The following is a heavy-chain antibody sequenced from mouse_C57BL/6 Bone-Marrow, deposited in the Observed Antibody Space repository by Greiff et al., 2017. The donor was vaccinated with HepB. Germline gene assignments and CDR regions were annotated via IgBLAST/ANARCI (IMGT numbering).Heavy chain of an antibody. CDR1: GFTFTDYY. CDR3: ARPGSSYVYWYFDV. J-gene: IGHJ1*03. D-gene: IGHD1-1*01. CDR2: IRNKANGYTT. Sequence: EVQLVESGVGLVQPGGSLSLSCAASGFTFTDYYMSWVRQPPGKALEWLGFIRNKANGYTTEYSASVKGRFTISRDNSQSILYLQMNALRAEDSATYYCARPGSSYVYWYFDVWGTGTTVTVSS. V-gene: IGHV7-3*01.